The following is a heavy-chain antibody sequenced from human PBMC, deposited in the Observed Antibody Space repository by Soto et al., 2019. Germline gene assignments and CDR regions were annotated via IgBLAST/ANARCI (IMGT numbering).Heavy chain of an antibody. CDR2: INPNSGGT. J-gene: IGHJ6*02. Sequence: ASVKVSCKASGYSFTDYHMHWVRQAPGQGLEWMGWINPNSGGTNSAQKFQGRVTMTRDTSISTAYTELSRLRSDDTAVYFCASAYYDLWAGYRDYYYGMDVWGQGTTVTV. CDR3: ASAYYDLWAGYRDYYYGMDV. V-gene: IGHV1-2*02. D-gene: IGHD3-9*01. CDR1: GYSFTDYH.